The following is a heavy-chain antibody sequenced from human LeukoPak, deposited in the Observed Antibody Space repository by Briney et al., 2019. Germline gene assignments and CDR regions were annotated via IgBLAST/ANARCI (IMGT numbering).Heavy chain of an antibody. CDR1: GGSISSYY. J-gene: IGHJ4*02. CDR3: ARGQYYYDSSGSRGPIDS. V-gene: IGHV4-4*07. Sequence: TSETLSLTCTVSGGSISSYYWSWIRQPAGKGLEWIGRIYTSGSTNYNPSLKSRVTISVDKSKNQFSLVLSSVTAADTAVYYCARGQYYYDSSGSRGPIDSWGQGTLVTVSS. D-gene: IGHD3-22*01. CDR2: IYTSGST.